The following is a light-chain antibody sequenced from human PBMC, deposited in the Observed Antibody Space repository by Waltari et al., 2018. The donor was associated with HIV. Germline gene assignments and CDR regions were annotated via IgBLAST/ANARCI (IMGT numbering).Light chain of an antibody. V-gene: IGKV4-1*01. CDR3: QQYYTTLWT. J-gene: IGKJ1*01. CDR2: WAS. CDR1: QSVLYSSNNKNY. Sequence: DIVMTQSPDSLAVSLGERATINCKSSQSVLYSSNNKNYLAWYQQKPGQPPKRLIYWASTRESGVPDRFSGSGSGTDFTLTVSSLQAEDVAVYYCQQYYTTLWTFGQGTKVEIK.